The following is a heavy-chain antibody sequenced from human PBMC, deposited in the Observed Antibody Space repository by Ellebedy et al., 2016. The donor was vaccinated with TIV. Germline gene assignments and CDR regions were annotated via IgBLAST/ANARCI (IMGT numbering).Heavy chain of an antibody. D-gene: IGHD3-3*01. CDR2: ISPYNGNT. CDR1: GYTFTNYG. CDR3: ARARTIFGVFISGYFDY. Sequence: ASVKVSCKASGYTFTNYGISWVRQAPGQGLEWMGWISPYNGNTNYAQKPQGRVTMTTDTSTSTAYMELRSLRSDDTSVYYCARARTIFGVFISGYFDYWGRGTLVTVSS. V-gene: IGHV1-18*01. J-gene: IGHJ4*02.